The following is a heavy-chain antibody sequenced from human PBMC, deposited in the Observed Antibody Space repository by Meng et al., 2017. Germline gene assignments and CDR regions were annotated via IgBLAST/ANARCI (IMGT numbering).Heavy chain of an antibody. CDR3: ARVVVVAAMDWFDP. Sequence: QVQPPDSGPGLVKPSDTLSLPFPVSGGSISSYYWSWIRQPPGKGLEWIGYIYYSGSTNYNPSLKSRVTISVDTSKNLYALKLSSVTAADTAVYYCARVVVVAAMDWFDPWGQGTLVTVSS. V-gene: IGHV4-59*07. D-gene: IGHD2-15*01. CDR2: IYYSGST. CDR1: GGSISSYY. J-gene: IGHJ5*02.